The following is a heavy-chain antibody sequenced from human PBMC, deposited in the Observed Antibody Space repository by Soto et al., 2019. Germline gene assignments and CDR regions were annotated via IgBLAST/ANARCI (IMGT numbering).Heavy chain of an antibody. Sequence: ESLKISCKGSGYSFTSYWIGWVRQMPGKGLEWMGIIYPGDSDTRYSPSFQGQVTISADKSISTAYLQWSSLKASDTAMYYCARQPYYYDSSGYSPDYYYYGMDVWGQGSTVTVSS. D-gene: IGHD3-22*01. V-gene: IGHV5-51*01. CDR2: IYPGDSDT. CDR1: GYSFTSYW. J-gene: IGHJ6*02. CDR3: ARQPYYYDSSGYSPDYYYYGMDV.